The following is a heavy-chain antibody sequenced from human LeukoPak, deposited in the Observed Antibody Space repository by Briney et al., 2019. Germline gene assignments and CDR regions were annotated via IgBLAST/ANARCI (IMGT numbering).Heavy chain of an antibody. CDR2: IYYGGST. CDR1: GGSFSGSY. D-gene: IGHD3-9*01. J-gene: IGHJ4*02. CDR3: ARADTYYDILTGYSLLFDY. Sequence: SETLSLTCAVSGGSFSGSYWSWIRQPPGEGLEWIGFIYYGGSTNYNPSLKGRVTISVDTSKNQFFLKLSSVTAADTAVYYCARADTYYDILTGYSLLFDYWGQGTLVTVSS. V-gene: IGHV4-59*01.